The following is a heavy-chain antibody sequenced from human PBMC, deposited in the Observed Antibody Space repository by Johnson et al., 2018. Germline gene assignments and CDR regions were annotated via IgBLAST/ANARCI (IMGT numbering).Heavy chain of an antibody. D-gene: IGHD3-22*01. J-gene: IGHJ3*01. CDR3: ARGDYYDSSGYYNAFDV. CDR2: ISYDGSNK. CDR1: GFTFSTYG. V-gene: IGHV3-30*03. Sequence: QLVESGGGVVQPGRSLRLSCAASGFTFSTYGMHWVRQAPGKGLEWVAVISYDGSNKYYADFVKGRFPISRDNSKNTRYLQMNSLRAEDTAIYYCARGDYYDSSGYYNAFDVWGQGTMVTVSS.